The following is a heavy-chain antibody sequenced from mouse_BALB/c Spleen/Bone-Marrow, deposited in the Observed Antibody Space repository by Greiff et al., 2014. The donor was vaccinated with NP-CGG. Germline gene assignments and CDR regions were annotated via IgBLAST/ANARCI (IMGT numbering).Heavy chain of an antibody. J-gene: IGHJ3*01. CDR1: GYTFTDYA. CDR2: INTYSGNT. Sequence: VQLQQSGPGLVRPGVSVKISCKGSGYTFTDYAMHWVKQSHAKSLGWIGVINTYSGNTNYNQNFKGKATMTVDKSSSTAFMELARLTYEDSAIYYCAREGYASTAWFAYWGQGTLVTVSA. CDR3: AREGYASTAWFAY. V-gene: IGHV1-67*01. D-gene: IGHD1-1*01.